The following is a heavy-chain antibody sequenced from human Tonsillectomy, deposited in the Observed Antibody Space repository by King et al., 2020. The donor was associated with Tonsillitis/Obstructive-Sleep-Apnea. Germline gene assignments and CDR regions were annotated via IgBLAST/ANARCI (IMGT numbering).Heavy chain of an antibody. CDR1: GFTFSNYA. CDR2: ISYDGSNN. CDR3: ARGSNYCSSTSCYTDLGY. Sequence: QLVQSGGGVVQPGRSLRLSCATSGFTFSNYAMHWVRQAPGKGLEWVAVISYDGSNNYYADSVKGRFTVSRDNSKNTLYLQMNSLRAEDTVVYYCARGSNYCSSTSCYTDLGYWGQGTLVTVSS. J-gene: IGHJ4*02. V-gene: IGHV3-30*04. D-gene: IGHD2-2*02.